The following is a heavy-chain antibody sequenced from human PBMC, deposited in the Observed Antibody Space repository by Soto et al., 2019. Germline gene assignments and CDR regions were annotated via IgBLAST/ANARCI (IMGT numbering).Heavy chain of an antibody. CDR3: ATNTGRSQAFDF. Sequence: QVQLAQSGAEVRKPGASVKVSCKVSGYSLSDLSMNWVRQAPGKGLEWMGGLNPEDGKTVYAPRFKGRITVTEDTCPDTGFMELTSLRSDDTAVYYCATNTGRSQAFDFWGQGTMVTVSS. J-gene: IGHJ3*01. V-gene: IGHV1-24*01. D-gene: IGHD5-18*01. CDR2: LNPEDGKT. CDR1: GYSLSDLS.